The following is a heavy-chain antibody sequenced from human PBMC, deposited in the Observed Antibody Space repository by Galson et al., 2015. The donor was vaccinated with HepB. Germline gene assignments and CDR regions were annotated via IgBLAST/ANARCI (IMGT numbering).Heavy chain of an antibody. CDR1: GYTLIGYY. D-gene: IGHD3/OR15-3a*01. CDR3: ARGSRPMWTGDSEFEF. V-gene: IGHV1-2*06. Sequence: SVKVSCKASGYTLIGYYIHWLRQAPGQGLQWIGRVDCKGGATKYGQRFQGRVTMTRTTSFNTAYMELTGLTSDDTAVYFCARGSRPMWTGDSEFEFWGQGTQVNVFS. J-gene: IGHJ5*01. CDR2: VDCKGGAT.